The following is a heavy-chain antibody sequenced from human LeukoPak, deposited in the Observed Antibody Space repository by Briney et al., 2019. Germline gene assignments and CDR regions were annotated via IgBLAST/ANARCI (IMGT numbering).Heavy chain of an antibody. CDR1: GGSIATSKW. Sequence: SETLSLTCAVSGGSIATSKWWSWVRQAPGKGLEWIGEINHSGSTNYNPSLKSRVTISVDTSKNQFSLKLSSVTAADTAVYYCARGPYTITIFGVVIIPPDYWGQGTLVTVSS. V-gene: IGHV4-4*02. D-gene: IGHD3-3*01. CDR2: INHSGST. J-gene: IGHJ4*02. CDR3: ARGPYTITIFGVVIIPPDY.